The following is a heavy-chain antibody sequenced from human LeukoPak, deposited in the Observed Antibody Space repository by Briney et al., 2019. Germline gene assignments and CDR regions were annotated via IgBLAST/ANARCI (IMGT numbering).Heavy chain of an antibody. Sequence: PGGSLRLSCAASGFTFSNAWMSWVRQAPGKGLEWVGRIKSKTDGGTTDYAAPVKGRFTISGDDSKNTLYLQMNSLKTEDTAVYYCTTDPADTAMVADYWGQGTLVTVSS. J-gene: IGHJ4*02. D-gene: IGHD5-18*01. V-gene: IGHV3-15*01. CDR2: IKSKTDGGTT. CDR1: GFTFSNAW. CDR3: TTDPADTAMVADY.